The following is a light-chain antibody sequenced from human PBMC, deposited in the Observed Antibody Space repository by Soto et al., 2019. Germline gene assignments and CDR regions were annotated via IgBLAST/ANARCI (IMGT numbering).Light chain of an antibody. Sequence: DIHMTQSPSSLSSSLGDRVTITFLAIQSISIYLNWYQLKPGKAPNLLMYGASYLKSGVPTRFSGSGSGTDFTLTISSLQPEDFAIYYCQQTYTTPEITFGQGTRLEI. CDR2: GAS. V-gene: IGKV1-39*01. CDR1: QSISIY. J-gene: IGKJ5*01. CDR3: QQTYTTPEIT.